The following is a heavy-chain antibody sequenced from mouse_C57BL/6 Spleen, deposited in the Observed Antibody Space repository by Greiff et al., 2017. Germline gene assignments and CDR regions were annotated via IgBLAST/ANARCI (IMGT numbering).Heavy chain of an antibody. Sequence: EVQLQQSGPELVKPGASVKMSCKASGSTFTDYNMHWVKQSHGKSLEWIGYINPNNGGTSYNQKFKGKATLTVNKSSSTAYMELRSLTSEDSAVYYCARGDYDWAWFAYWGQGTLVTVSA. CDR1: GSTFTDYN. CDR2: INPNNGGT. CDR3: ARGDYDWAWFAY. J-gene: IGHJ3*01. V-gene: IGHV1-22*01. D-gene: IGHD2-4*01.